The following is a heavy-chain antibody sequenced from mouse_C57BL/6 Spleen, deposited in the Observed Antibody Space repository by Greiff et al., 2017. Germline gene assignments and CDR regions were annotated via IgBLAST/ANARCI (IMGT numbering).Heavy chain of an antibody. V-gene: IGHV5-12*01. CDR2: ISNGGGST. CDR3: ARGELKDVNFDV. J-gene: IGHJ1*03. CDR1: GFTFSDYY. Sequence: EVKVVESGGGLVQPGGSLKLSCAASGFTFSDYYMYWVRQTPEKRLEWVAYISNGGGSTYYPDTVKGRFTISRDNAKNTLYLQMSRLKSEDTAMYYCARGELKDVNFDVWGTGTTVTVSS.